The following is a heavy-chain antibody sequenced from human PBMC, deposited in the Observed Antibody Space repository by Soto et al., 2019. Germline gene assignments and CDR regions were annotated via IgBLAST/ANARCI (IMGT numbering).Heavy chain of an antibody. CDR1: GTIFSSYT. Sequence: QVQLVQSGAEVKKPGSSVRVSCKASGTIFSSYTISWVRQAPGQGLEWMGRIIPILGETNSAQKFQGRVTLTADKSTNTAYMELSSLRLEDTAVYYCARGLGGRMDDWGQGTTVPVSS. CDR2: IIPILGET. D-gene: IGHD3-16*01. CDR3: ARGLGGRMDD. J-gene: IGHJ6*02. V-gene: IGHV1-69*08.